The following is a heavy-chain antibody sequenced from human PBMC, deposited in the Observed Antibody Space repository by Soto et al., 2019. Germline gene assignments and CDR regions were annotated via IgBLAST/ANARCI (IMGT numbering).Heavy chain of an antibody. J-gene: IGHJ3*02. CDR1: GGSISSGGYY. CDR3: ARGVRFLEWFQGVVAFDI. V-gene: IGHV4-31*03. CDR2: IYYSGST. D-gene: IGHD3-3*01. Sequence: SETLSLTCTVSGGSISSGGYYWSWIRQHPGKGLEWIGYIYYSGSTYYNPSLKSRVTISVDTSKNQFSLKLSSVTAADTAVYYCARGVRFLEWFQGVVAFDIWCQGTMVTVSS.